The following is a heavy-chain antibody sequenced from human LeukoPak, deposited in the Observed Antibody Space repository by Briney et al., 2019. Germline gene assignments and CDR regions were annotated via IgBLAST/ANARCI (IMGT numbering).Heavy chain of an antibody. CDR2: IKLDGSEE. J-gene: IGHJ3*02. D-gene: IGHD3-10*01. V-gene: IGHV3-7*01. CDR1: GFTFDDYG. CDR3: ARHKRGYYSPFDI. Sequence: PGGSLRLSCAASGFTFDDYGMSWVRQAPGKGLEWVANIKLDGSEEYYVDSVKGRFTISRDNAKNSLFLQMNSLRAEDTAIYYCARHKRGYYSPFDIWGQGTMVTVSS.